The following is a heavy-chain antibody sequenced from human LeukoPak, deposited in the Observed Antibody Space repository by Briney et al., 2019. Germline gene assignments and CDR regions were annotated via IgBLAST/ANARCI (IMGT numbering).Heavy chain of an antibody. J-gene: IGHJ4*02. CDR1: GDSVSSNSAT. Sequence: SQTLSLTCAISGDSVSSNSATWIWIRQSPSRGLEWLGRTYYRSKWYKDYAVSVKSRTTINPDTSKNQFSLQLNSVTPEDTAVYYCARAAIDTSGYYSFDYWGQGALVTVSS. CDR3: ARAAIDTSGYYSFDY. D-gene: IGHD3-22*01. V-gene: IGHV6-1*01. CDR2: TYYRSKWYK.